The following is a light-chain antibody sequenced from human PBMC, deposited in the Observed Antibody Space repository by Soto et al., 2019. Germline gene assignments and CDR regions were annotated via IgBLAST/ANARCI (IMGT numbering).Light chain of an antibody. Sequence: EIVLTQSQATLPLSPGERATLSCRASQSVSSYLAWYQQKPGQAPRLLIHDASNRATGIPARFSGSGSGTEFTLTISSLEPEDFAVYYCQQRSNWPLTFGGGTKVEIK. CDR1: QSVSSY. J-gene: IGKJ4*01. V-gene: IGKV3-11*01. CDR3: QQRSNWPLT. CDR2: DAS.